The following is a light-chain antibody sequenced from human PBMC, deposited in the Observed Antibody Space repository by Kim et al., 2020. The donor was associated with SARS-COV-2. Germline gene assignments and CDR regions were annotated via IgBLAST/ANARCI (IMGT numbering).Light chain of an antibody. CDR2: DAS. CDR1: QSIDAS. J-gene: IGKJ4*01. V-gene: IGKV3-11*01. Sequence: PGEESTPSCRASQSIDASLAWCRHRPGQAPRLLVYDASIRATGVPDRFSGSGSGTDFTLTISSLEPEDFSTYYCQQRDSWPPAVSFGGGTKVDIK. CDR3: QQRDSWPPAVS.